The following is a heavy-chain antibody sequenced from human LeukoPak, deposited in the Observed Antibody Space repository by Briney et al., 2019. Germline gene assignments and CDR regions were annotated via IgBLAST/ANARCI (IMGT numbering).Heavy chain of an antibody. Sequence: GGSLRLACAASGFTCNTYVMHSVRQAPGKWLVWVAPIDTDVKTTTYADSVKGRLTISRDNAKNRLYVQTNSLRAEDTAVYYCVRDKDGYNFWGQGTLVSVSS. CDR3: VRDKDGYNF. D-gene: IGHD5-24*01. J-gene: IGHJ4*02. CDR1: GFTCNTYV. V-gene: IGHV3-74*01. CDR2: IDTDVKTT.